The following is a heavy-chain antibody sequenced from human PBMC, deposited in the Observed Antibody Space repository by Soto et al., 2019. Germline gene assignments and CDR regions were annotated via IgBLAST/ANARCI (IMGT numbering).Heavy chain of an antibody. CDR2: MNPNSGNT. J-gene: IGHJ6*03. CDR3: ARGNWGVPAARRLLYYYMDV. Sequence: QVQLVQSGAEVKKPGASVKVSCKASGYTFTSYDINWVRQATGQGLEWMGWMNPNSGNTGYAQKFQGRVTMTRNTSISTGYMELSSLRSEDTAVYYCARGNWGVPAARRLLYYYMDVWGKGTTVTVSS. D-gene: IGHD2-2*01. V-gene: IGHV1-8*01. CDR1: GYTFTSYD.